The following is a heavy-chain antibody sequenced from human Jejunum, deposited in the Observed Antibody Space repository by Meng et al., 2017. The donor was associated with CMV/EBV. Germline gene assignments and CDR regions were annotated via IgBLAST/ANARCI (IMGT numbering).Heavy chain of an antibody. V-gene: IGHV3-30*02. CDR3: ARDFRYKWSYWLDP. CDR1: GFPFRDHG. Sequence: GFPFRDHGMHWVRQAPGKGLEWVAFVQYDRFSKYYADAVKGRFTISRDHSNNTLYLQMDSLRPEDTAIYYCARDFRYKWSYWLDPWGQGTLVTVSS. D-gene: IGHD1-7*01. J-gene: IGHJ5*02. CDR2: VQYDRFSK.